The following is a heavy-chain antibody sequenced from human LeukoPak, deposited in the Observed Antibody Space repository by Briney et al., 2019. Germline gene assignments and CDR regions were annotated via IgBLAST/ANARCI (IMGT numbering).Heavy chain of an antibody. V-gene: IGHV4-4*02. J-gene: IGHJ6*03. CDR2: IYYSGST. CDR3: ARAPTYYYGSGSYFYYYYYMDV. Sequence: PGGSLRLSCAASGFTFSNAWMRWVRQPPGKGLEWIGSIYYSGSTYYNPSLKSRVTISVDTSKNQFSLKLSSVTAADTAVYYCARAPTYYYGSGSYFYYYYYMDVWGKGTTVTISS. D-gene: IGHD3-10*01. CDR1: GFTFSNAW.